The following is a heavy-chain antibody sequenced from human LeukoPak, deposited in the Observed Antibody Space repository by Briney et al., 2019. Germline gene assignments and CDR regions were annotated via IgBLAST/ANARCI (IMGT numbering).Heavy chain of an antibody. D-gene: IGHD7-27*01. Sequence: SETLSLTCSVSGDSMNAYYWTWIRQTPTQGLEWIGHISHSGKTAYNSALKSRVTISLDTSRTHFSLSLNSVTAAGTALYFCATEGELGSYEYFDVWGRGTLVTVSS. J-gene: IGHJ2*01. CDR1: GDSMNAYY. V-gene: IGHV4-59*01. CDR2: ISHSGKT. CDR3: ATEGELGSYEYFDV.